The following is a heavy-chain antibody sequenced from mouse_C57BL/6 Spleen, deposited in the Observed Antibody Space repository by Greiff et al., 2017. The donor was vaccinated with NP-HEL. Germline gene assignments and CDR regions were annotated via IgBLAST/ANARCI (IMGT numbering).Heavy chain of an antibody. V-gene: IGHV1-19*01. CDR2: INPYNGGT. D-gene: IGHD2-4*01. CDR1: GYTFTDYY. CDR3: ASGDYDPWFAY. J-gene: IGHJ3*01. Sequence: QLQQSGLVLVKPGASVKMSCKASGYTFTDYYMNWVKQSHGKSLEWIGVINPYNGGTSYNQKFKGKATLTVDKSSSTAYMELNSLTSEDSAVYYCASGDYDPWFAYWGQGTLVTVSA.